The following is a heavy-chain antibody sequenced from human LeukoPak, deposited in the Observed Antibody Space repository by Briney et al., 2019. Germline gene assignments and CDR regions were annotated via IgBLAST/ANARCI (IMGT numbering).Heavy chain of an antibody. Sequence: SETLSLTCTVSGGSISSGDYYWSWIRQPPGKGLEWSGYIYYSGSTNYNPSLKSRVTISVDTSKNQFSLKLSPVTAADTAVYYCARSGPYYYGSGSYSYWGQGTLVTVSS. D-gene: IGHD3-10*01. J-gene: IGHJ4*02. CDR3: ARSGPYYYGSGSYSY. CDR1: GGSISSGDYY. CDR2: IYYSGST. V-gene: IGHV4-61*08.